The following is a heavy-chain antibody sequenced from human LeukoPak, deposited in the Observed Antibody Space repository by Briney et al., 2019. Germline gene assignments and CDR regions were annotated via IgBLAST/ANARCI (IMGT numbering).Heavy chain of an antibody. J-gene: IGHJ3*02. V-gene: IGHV1-69*05. Sequence: SVRVSCKASGGTFSSYAISWVRQAPGQGLEWMGGIIPIFVTANYAQKFQGRVTITTDESTSTAYMELSSLRSEDTAVYYCARTIPNNYYDSSGYYGDAFDIWGQGTMVTVSS. D-gene: IGHD3-22*01. CDR2: IIPIFVTA. CDR3: ARTIPNNYYDSSGYYGDAFDI. CDR1: GGTFSSYA.